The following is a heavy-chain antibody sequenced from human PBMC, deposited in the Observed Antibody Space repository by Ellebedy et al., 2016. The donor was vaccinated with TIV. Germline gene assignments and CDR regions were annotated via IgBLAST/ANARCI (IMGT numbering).Heavy chain of an antibody. D-gene: IGHD4-17*01. V-gene: IGHV3-33*01. CDR1: GFIFSSYG. CDR3: AREAVTRNYYYGMDV. CDR2: IWHDGSNK. J-gene: IGHJ6*02. Sequence: GESLKISCAAPGFIFSSYGMHWVRQAPGKGLEWVAVIWHDGSNKYYADPVKGRFTISRDNSKNTLYLQMNSLRAEDTGIYYCAREAVTRNYYYGMDVWGQGTTVTVFS.